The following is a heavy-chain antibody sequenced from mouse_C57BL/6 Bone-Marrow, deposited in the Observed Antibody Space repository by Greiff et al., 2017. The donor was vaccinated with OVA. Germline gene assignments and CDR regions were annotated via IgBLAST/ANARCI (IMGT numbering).Heavy chain of an antibody. CDR2: ISYDGSN. D-gene: IGHD1-1*01. J-gene: IGHJ3*01. Sequence: EVKLQESGPGLVKPSQSLSLTCSVTGYSITSGYYWNWIRQFPGNKLEWMGYISYDGSNNYNPSLKNRISITRDTSKNQFFLKLNSVTTEDTATYYCARDLHYYYGSSGGFAYWGQGTLVTVSA. CDR3: ARDLHYYYGSSGGFAY. V-gene: IGHV3-6*01. CDR1: GYSITSGYY.